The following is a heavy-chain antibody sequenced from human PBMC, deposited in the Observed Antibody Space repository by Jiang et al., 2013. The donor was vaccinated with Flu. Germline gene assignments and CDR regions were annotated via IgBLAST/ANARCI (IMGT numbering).Heavy chain of an antibody. CDR1: GYTFTSYA. Sequence: GAEVKKPGASVKVSCKASGYTFTSYAMHWVRQAPGQRLEWMGWINAGNGNTKYSQKFQGRVTITRDTSASTAYMELSSLRSEDTAVYYCALLTERVAARNYYYYGMDVWGQGTTVTVSS. CDR2: INAGNGNT. D-gene: IGHD6-6*01. CDR3: ALLTERVAARNYYYYGMDV. V-gene: IGHV1-3*01. J-gene: IGHJ6*02.